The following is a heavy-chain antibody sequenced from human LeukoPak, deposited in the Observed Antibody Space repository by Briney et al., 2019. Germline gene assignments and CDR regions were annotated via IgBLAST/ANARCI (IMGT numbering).Heavy chain of an antibody. D-gene: IGHD4-17*01. CDR1: GFTFSSYA. J-gene: IGHJ5*02. Sequence: GRSPRLSCAASGFTFSSYAMHWVRQAPGKGLEWVAVISYDGSNKYYADSVKGRFTISRDNSKNTLYLQMNSLRAEDTAVYYCARVGSHDYGDYVGWFDPWGQGTLVTVSS. CDR2: ISYDGSNK. CDR3: ARVGSHDYGDYVGWFDP. V-gene: IGHV3-30-3*01.